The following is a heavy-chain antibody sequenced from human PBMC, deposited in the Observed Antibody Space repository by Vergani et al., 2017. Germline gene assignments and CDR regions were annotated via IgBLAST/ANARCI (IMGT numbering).Heavy chain of an antibody. CDR2: VTGSGVTT. CDR1: GFTFSSYA. V-gene: IGHV3-23*01. Sequence: EVQLLESGGGLVQPGGSLRLSCAASGFTFSSYAMSWVRQAPGKGLEWVSGVTGSGVTTYYADSVKGRFTISRDNSKNTLYLQMNSLRAEDTAVYYCAKDGGMDVWGQGTTVTVSS. CDR3: AKDGGMDV. J-gene: IGHJ6*02.